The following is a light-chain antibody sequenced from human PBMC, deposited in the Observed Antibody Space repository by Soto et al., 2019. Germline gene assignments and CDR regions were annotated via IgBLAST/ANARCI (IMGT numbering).Light chain of an antibody. V-gene: IGKV3D-15*01. J-gene: IGKJ4*01. CDR1: QSVGSD. Sequence: IVQTQTPDALSVSQRERATVSCRTSQSVGSDLAWYQQKPGQAPRLVIYDIFTRATGVPTRISGSGSGTEFTLTISSLQSEDFAVYYCQQYNSWPLTFGGGTKVDIK. CDR2: DIF. CDR3: QQYNSWPLT.